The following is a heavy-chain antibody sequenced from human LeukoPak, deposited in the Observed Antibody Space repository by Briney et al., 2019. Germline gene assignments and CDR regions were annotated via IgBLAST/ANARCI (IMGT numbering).Heavy chain of an antibody. J-gene: IGHJ4*02. V-gene: IGHV3-30*02. D-gene: IGHD1-7*01. CDR2: IRYDGSNK. CDR3: AKDGEVELRRFYY. CDR1: GFTFSSYG. Sequence: GGSLRLSCAASGFTFSSYGMHWVRQAPGKGLEWVAFIRYDGSNKYYADSVKGRFTISRDNSKNTLYLQMNSLRAEDTAVYYCAKDGEVELRRFYYWGQGNLVTVSS.